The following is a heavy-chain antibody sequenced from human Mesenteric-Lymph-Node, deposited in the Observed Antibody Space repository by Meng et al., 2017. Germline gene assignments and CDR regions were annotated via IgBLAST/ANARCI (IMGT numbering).Heavy chain of an antibody. Sequence: GESLKISCAASGFPFSSYAMNWVRQAPGKGLEWVSVIWHDGSNKYYADSVKGRFTISRDNSENTLYLQMNSLRAEDTAVYYCASDCIVGACTDYWGQGTLVTVSS. D-gene: IGHD1-26*01. CDR1: GFPFSSYA. V-gene: IGHV3-33*01. J-gene: IGHJ4*02. CDR2: IWHDGSNK. CDR3: ASDCIVGACTDY.